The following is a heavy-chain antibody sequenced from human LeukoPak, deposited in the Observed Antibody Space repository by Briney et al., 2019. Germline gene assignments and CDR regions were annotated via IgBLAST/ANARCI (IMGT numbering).Heavy chain of an antibody. CDR3: ARVEYSSSSEDYYYYYYYMDV. D-gene: IGHD6-6*01. CDR1: GGSISFYY. CDR2: NYYSGST. Sequence: SETLSLTCTVSGGSISFYYWSWIRQPPGKGLEWIGHNYYSGSTNYNPSLKSRVTISVDTSKNQFSLKLSSVTAADTAVYYCARVEYSSSSEDYYYYYYYMDVWGKGTTVTVSS. V-gene: IGHV4-59*12. J-gene: IGHJ6*03.